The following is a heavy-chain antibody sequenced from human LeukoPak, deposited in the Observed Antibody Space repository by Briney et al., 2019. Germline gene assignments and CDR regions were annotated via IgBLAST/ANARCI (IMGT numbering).Heavy chain of an antibody. V-gene: IGHV4-38-2*01. D-gene: IGHD2-2*01. J-gene: IGHJ3*01. Sequence: SETLSLTCAVSGYSISSGYYWGWIRQPPGKGLEWIGSVYHSGSTYYNPSLKSRVTISVDTSKNQFSLKLSSVTAADTAVYYCARHIGYCSSTSXYAXXXWGQGTMVTVSS. CDR1: GYSISSGYY. CDR3: ARHIGYCSSTSXYAXXX. CDR2: VYHSGST.